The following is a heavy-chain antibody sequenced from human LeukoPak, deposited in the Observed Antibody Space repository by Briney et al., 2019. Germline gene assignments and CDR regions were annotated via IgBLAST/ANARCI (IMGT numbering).Heavy chain of an antibody. J-gene: IGHJ4*02. CDR1: GGSISSYY. Sequence: PSETLSLTCTVSGGSISSYYWSWIRQPPGKGLEWIGYIYYSGSTNYNPSLKSRVTISVDTSKNQFSLKLSSVTAADTAVYYCARARGAKGYYFDYWGQGTLVTVSS. D-gene: IGHD3-10*01. CDR2: IYYSGST. V-gene: IGHV4-59*01. CDR3: ARARGAKGYYFDY.